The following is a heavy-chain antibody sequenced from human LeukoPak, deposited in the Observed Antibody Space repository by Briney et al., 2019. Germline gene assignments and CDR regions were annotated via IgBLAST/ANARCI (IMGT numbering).Heavy chain of an antibody. V-gene: IGHV3-30*02. CDR3: AKVRQYYYDSSGYPDDAFDI. CDR2: IRYDGSKK. J-gene: IGHJ3*02. Sequence: PGGSLRLSCAASGFTFSSYGMHWVRQAPGKGLQWVAFIRYDGSKKFYADSVKGRFTISRDNSKNTLYLQMNSLRAEDTAVYYCAKVRQYYYDSSGYPDDAFDIWGQGTMVTVSS. CDR1: GFTFSSYG. D-gene: IGHD3-22*01.